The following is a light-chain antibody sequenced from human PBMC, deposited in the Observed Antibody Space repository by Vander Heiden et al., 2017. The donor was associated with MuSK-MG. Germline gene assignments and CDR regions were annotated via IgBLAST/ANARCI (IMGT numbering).Light chain of an antibody. V-gene: IGKV3-15*01. CDR3: QQYNNWSPLT. CDR2: GAS. Sequence: VMTHSPATLAVSPGERATLSCRASQSVSSNLAWYQQKPGQAPRLLIYGASTRATGIPARFSGSGSETEFTLTISSLQSEDFAVYYCQQYNNWSPLTFGGGTKVEIK. J-gene: IGKJ4*01. CDR1: QSVSSN.